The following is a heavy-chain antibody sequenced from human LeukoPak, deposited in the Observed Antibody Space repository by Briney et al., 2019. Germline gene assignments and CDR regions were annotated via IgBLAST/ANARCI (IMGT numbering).Heavy chain of an antibody. J-gene: IGHJ3*02. CDR1: GFTFSSYA. CDR2: ISYDGSNK. CDR3: AILLSPFGEVTFDI. Sequence: GGSLRLSCAASGFTFSSYAMHWVRQAPGKGLEWVAVISYDGSNKYYADSVKGRFTISRDNSKNTLYLQMNSLRAEDTAVYYCAILLSPFGEVTFDIWGQGTMVTVSS. D-gene: IGHD3-10*01. V-gene: IGHV3-30*04.